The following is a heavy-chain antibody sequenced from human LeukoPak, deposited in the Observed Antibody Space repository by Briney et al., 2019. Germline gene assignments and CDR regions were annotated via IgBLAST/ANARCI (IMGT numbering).Heavy chain of an antibody. CDR3: ARDPDSYGYLYYFDS. CDR2: INAGNGNT. Sequence: GSVKVSCKASGYTFSNYAMHWVRQAPGQRLEWMGWINAGNGNTKYSQKFQGRVTITRDTSASTAYMELSSLRSEDTAVYYCARDPDSYGYLYYFDSWGQGTLVTVSS. J-gene: IGHJ4*02. CDR1: GYTFSNYA. V-gene: IGHV1-3*01. D-gene: IGHD5-18*01.